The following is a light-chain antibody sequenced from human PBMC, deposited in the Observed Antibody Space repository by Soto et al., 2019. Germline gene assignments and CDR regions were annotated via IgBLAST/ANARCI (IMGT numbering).Light chain of an antibody. CDR2: AVS. CDR3: SSYTSTRIVV. CDR1: SSDIGGYNY. V-gene: IGLV2-14*01. Sequence: QSALTQPASMSGSPGQSITLSCTGTSSDIGGYNYVSWYQQHPGKAPKLMISAVSDRPSGVSNRFSGTKSGNTASLTISGLQAEDEADYYCSSYTSTRIVVFGGGTNVTVL. J-gene: IGLJ2*01.